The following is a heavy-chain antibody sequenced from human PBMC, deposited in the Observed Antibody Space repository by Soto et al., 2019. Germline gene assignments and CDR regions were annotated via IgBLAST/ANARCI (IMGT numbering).Heavy chain of an antibody. Sequence: XGSLRLSCTVSGFAFDNYGINWVRQAPGKGLEWVSSISKSDYTYYSDSVKGRFTISRDNAKNSVSLQMNTLRVEDTAVYYCAREDSIIIPAVPDFWGHGTLATVSS. CDR2: ISKSDYT. D-gene: IGHD2-2*01. J-gene: IGHJ4*01. V-gene: IGHV3-21*01. CDR3: AREDSIIIPAVPDF. CDR1: GFAFDNYG.